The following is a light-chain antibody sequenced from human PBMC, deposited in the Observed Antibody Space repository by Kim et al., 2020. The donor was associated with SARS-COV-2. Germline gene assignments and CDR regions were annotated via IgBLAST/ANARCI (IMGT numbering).Light chain of an antibody. Sequence: GQSVSNSWTGTSSDVGDYNLVTWYQQHPGRVPKHVIYDGSQRSSGVPGRFSGSKSGNTASLTISRLQAEDEADYYCCSYAGSYTSVFGGGTQLTVL. J-gene: IGLJ3*02. CDR2: DGS. CDR3: CSYAGSYTSV. V-gene: IGLV2-11*01. CDR1: SSDVGDYNL.